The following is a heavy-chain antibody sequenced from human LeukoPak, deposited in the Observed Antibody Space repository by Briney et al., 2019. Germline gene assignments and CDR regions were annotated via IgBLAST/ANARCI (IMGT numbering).Heavy chain of an antibody. D-gene: IGHD4-17*01. V-gene: IGHV4-61*05. CDR3: ARGPPVERLNGDYPQFDY. CDR1: GGSISSSSYY. J-gene: IGHJ4*02. CDR2: IYYSGST. Sequence: KPSETLSLACTVSGGSISSSSYYWGWIRQPPGKGLEWIGYIYYSGSTNYNPSLKSRVTISVDTSKNQFSLKLSSVTAADTAVYYCARGPPVERLNGDYPQFDYWGQGTLVTVSS.